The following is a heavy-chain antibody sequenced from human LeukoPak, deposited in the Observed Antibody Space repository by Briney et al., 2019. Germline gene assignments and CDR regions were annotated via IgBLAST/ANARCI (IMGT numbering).Heavy chain of an antibody. CDR1: GYTFTSYA. J-gene: IGHJ3*02. CDR2: INTNTGNP. V-gene: IGHV7-4-1*02. D-gene: IGHD3-22*01. CDR3: ARELTYYYDSSGYPDAFDI. Sequence: ASVKVSCKASGYTFTSYAMNWVRQAPGQGLEWMGWINTNTGNPTYAQGFTGRFVFSLDTSVSTAYLQISSLKAEDTAVYYCARELTYYYDSSGYPDAFDIWGQGTMVTVSS.